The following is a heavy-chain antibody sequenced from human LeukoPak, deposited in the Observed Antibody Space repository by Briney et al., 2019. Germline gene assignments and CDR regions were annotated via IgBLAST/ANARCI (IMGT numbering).Heavy chain of an antibody. CDR2: NIPISGTA. D-gene: IGHD5-12*01. CDR1: GGTFSSYS. V-gene: IGHV1-69*05. Sequence: ASVNVSCKASGGTFSSYSISWGRQAPGPGLEWMGRNIPISGTANYAQKFKGRVTITTDESTSTAYMELSSLSSEGTAVYYCAREEGGYNGYDWSDYYYMDVWGQGATVTVSS. J-gene: IGHJ6*03. CDR3: AREEGGYNGYDWSDYYYMDV.